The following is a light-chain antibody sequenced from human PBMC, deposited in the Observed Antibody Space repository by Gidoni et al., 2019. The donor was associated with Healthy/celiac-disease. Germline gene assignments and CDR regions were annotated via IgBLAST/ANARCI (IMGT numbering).Light chain of an antibody. CDR1: QSVLYSSHNKNY. V-gene: IGKV4-1*01. CDR3: QQYYSTPQT. Sequence: DIVMTQSPDSLAVSLGERATINCKASQSVLYSSHNKNYLAWYQQKPGQPPKLLIYWASTRESGVPDRFSGSGSGTDFTLTISSLQAEDVAVYYCQQYYSTPQTFXXXTKLEIK. CDR2: WAS. J-gene: IGKJ2*01.